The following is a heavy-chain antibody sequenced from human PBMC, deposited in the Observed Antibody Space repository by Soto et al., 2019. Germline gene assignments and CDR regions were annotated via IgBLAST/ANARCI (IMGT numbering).Heavy chain of an antibody. D-gene: IGHD6-19*01. J-gene: IGHJ4*02. CDR1: GYTFTSYD. Sequence: QVQLVQSGAEVKKPGASVKVSCKASGYTFTSYDINWVRQAPGQGLEWMGIINPSGGSTTYAQKFQGRVTMTRDTSTSTVYMELSSLRSEDTAVYYCARGFSSGWPFGYWGQGTPVTVSS. V-gene: IGHV1-46*01. CDR3: ARGFSSGWPFGY. CDR2: INPSGGST.